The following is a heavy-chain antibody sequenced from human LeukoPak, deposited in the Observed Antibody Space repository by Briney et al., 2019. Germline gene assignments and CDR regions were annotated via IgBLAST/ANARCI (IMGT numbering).Heavy chain of an antibody. Sequence: SETLSLTCAVYGGSFSGYYWSWIRQPPGKGLEWIGEINHSGSTNYNPSLKSRVTISVGTSKNQFSLKLSSVTAADTAVYYCARGPAAAAPYNWFDPWGQGTLVTVSS. CDR1: GGSFSGYY. D-gene: IGHD6-13*01. J-gene: IGHJ5*02. CDR3: ARGPAAAAPYNWFDP. CDR2: INHSGST. V-gene: IGHV4-34*01.